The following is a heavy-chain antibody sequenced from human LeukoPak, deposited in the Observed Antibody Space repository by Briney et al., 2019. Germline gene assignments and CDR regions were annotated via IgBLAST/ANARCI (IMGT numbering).Heavy chain of an antibody. J-gene: IGHJ4*02. V-gene: IGHV3-23*05. D-gene: IGHD3-10*01. Sequence: GGSLRLSCAASGFTFSSYAVNWVRQAPGKGLEWVSAITSSYIREHYADSVKGRSTISRDNSKNTPYLQLDSLRAEDTAVYYCARERRSFSLVRGVSAAFDYWGQGALVTVSS. CDR3: ARERRSFSLVRGVSAAFDY. CDR2: ITSSYIRE. CDR1: GFTFSSYA.